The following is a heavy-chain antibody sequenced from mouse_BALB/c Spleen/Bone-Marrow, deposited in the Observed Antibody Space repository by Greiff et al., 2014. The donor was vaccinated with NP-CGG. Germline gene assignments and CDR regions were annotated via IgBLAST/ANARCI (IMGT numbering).Heavy chain of an antibody. Sequence: ESGAELVKPGTSVKLSCKASGYTFTTYYMYWVKQRPGQGLEWIGEINPNNGGTNFKEKFKSKATLTVDKSSSTAYMQLSSLTSEDSAVYYCTRGRTWDFDYWGQGTTLTVSS. CDR3: TRGRTWDFDY. J-gene: IGHJ2*01. D-gene: IGHD4-1*01. CDR1: GYTFTTYY. V-gene: IGHV1S81*02. CDR2: INPNNGGT.